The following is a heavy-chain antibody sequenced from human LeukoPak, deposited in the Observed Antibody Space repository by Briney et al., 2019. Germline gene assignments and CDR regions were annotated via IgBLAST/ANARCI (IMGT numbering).Heavy chain of an antibody. CDR1: GFTFSSYS. D-gene: IGHD3-22*01. Sequence: GGSLRLSCAASGFTFSSYSMNWVRQAPGKGLEWVSYISSSSSTIYYADSVKGRFTISRDNSKNTLYLQMNSLSPEDTAVYYCARASENYYDSSAQLDYWGQGTLVTASS. J-gene: IGHJ4*02. V-gene: IGHV3-48*01. CDR3: ARASENYYDSSAQLDY. CDR2: ISSSSSTI.